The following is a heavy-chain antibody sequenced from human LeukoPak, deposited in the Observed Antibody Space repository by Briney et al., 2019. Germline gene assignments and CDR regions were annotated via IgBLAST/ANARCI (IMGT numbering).Heavy chain of an antibody. D-gene: IGHD6-13*01. V-gene: IGHV3-30*02. CDR2: IRDDGSFK. J-gene: IGHJ4*02. CDR1: GFTFSSYG. Sequence: PGGSLRLSCAASGFTFSSYGMHWVRQAPGKGLEWVTFIRDDGSFKYYADSVKGRFTISRDNSKNTLYVQMNSLRVEDTAVYYCAKARYSSSWYYLDYWGQGTLVTVSS. CDR3: AKARYSSSWYYLDY.